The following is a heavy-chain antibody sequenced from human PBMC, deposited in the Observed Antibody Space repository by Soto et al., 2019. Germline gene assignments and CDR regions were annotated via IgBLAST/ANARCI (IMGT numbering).Heavy chain of an antibody. CDR1: GFTFSSYE. CDR2: ISSSGSTI. V-gene: IGHV3-48*03. J-gene: IGHJ4*02. Sequence: ESGGGLVQPGGSLRLSCAASGFTFSSYEMNWVRQAPGKGLEWVSYISSSGSTIYYADSVKGRFTISRDNAKNSLYLQMNSLRAEDTAVYYCARGGQYYYGSGSPGFDYWGQGTLVTVSS. D-gene: IGHD3-10*01. CDR3: ARGGQYYYGSGSPGFDY.